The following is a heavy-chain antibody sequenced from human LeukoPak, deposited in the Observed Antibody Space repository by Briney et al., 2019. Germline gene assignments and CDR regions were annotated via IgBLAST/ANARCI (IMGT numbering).Heavy chain of an antibody. CDR3: ARSGAAQVPAAINLIPD. CDR1: GFNFIDYS. V-gene: IGHV3-30*05. CDR2: ISYDGSNK. Sequence: LTGGSLRLSCAASGFNFIDYSMNWVRQAPGKGLEWVAVISYDGSNKYYADSVKGRFTISRDNSKNTLYLQMNSLRAEDTAVYYCARSGAAQVPAAINLIPDWGQGTLVTVSS. D-gene: IGHD2-2*01. J-gene: IGHJ4*02.